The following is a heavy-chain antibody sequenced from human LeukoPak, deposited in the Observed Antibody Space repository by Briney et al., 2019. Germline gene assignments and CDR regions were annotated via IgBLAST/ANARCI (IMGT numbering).Heavy chain of an antibody. CDR2: IYYSGST. CDR3: ARGKTSIAAPFDY. V-gene: IGHV4-31*03. D-gene: IGHD6-6*01. Sequence: SETLSLTCTVSGGSISSGGYYWSWIRQHPGKGLEWIGYIYYSGSTYYNPSLKSRVTISVDTSKNQFSLKLSSVTAADTAVYYCARGKTSIAAPFDYWGQGTLVTVSS. CDR1: GGSISSGGYY. J-gene: IGHJ4*02.